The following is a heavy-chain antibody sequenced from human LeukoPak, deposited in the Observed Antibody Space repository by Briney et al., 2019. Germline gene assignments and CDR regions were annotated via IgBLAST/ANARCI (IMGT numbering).Heavy chain of an antibody. Sequence: SETLSLTCTVSGGSISSYYWSWIRQPPGKGLECIGNIYYSGTSNYNPSLRSRVTISVDTSKNQFSLKSNSVTAADTAVYYCARDFDSGWFDYWGQGTRVTVSS. CDR2: IYYSGTS. CDR3: ARDFDSGWFDY. CDR1: GGSISSYY. J-gene: IGHJ5*01. D-gene: IGHD1-26*01. V-gene: IGHV4-59*01.